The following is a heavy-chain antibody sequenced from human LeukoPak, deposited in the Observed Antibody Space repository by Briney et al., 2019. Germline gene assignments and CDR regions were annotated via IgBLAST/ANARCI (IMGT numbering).Heavy chain of an antibody. J-gene: IGHJ4*02. V-gene: IGHV1-18*01. Sequence: ASVKVSCKASGGTFSSYAVSWVRQAPGQGLEWMGWISAYNGNTNYAQKLQGRVTMTTDTSTSTAYMELRSLRSDDTAVYYCARSQYYYGSGPIDYWGQGTLVTVSS. D-gene: IGHD3-10*01. CDR1: GGTFSSYA. CDR3: ARSQYYYGSGPIDY. CDR2: ISAYNGNT.